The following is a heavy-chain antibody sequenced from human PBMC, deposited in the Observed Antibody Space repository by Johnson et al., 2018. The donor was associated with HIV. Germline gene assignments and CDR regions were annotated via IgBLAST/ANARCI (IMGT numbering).Heavy chain of an antibody. CDR2: ISYDGSNK. J-gene: IGHJ3*01. CDR3: ARAKDAAYPYDAFDV. V-gene: IGHV3-30*19. D-gene: IGHD2-15*01. CDR1: GFTFSSYG. Sequence: QVQLVEFGGGVVQPGRSLRLSCAASGFTFSSYGMHWVRQAPGKGLGWVALISYDGSNKYYADSVKGRFTISRDNSKNTLYLQMNSLRAEDTAMYYCARAKDAAYPYDAFDVWGHGTMVIVSA.